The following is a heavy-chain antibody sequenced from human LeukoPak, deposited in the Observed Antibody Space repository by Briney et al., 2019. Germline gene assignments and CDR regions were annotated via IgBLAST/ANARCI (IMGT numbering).Heavy chain of an antibody. CDR1: GFTFSSYS. CDR2: ISSSSSYI. J-gene: IGHJ6*03. CDR3: ARRGANIVVVPAAPSQYYYYYMDV. V-gene: IGHV3-21*01. D-gene: IGHD2-2*01. Sequence: GGSLRLSCAAPGFTFSSYSMNWVRQAPGKGLEWVSSISSSSSYIYYADSVKGRFTISRDNAKNSLYLQMNSLRAEDTAVYYCARRGANIVVVPAAPSQYYYYYMDVWGKGTTVTVSS.